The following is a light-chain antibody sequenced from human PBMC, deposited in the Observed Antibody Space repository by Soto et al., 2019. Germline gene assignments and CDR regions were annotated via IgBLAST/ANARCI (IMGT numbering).Light chain of an antibody. CDR2: AAS. V-gene: IGKV1-39*01. CDR3: QQSYTIPYT. CDR1: QSISTY. J-gene: IGKJ2*01. Sequence: DIQMTQSPSSLPASVGDRVTLTCRASQSISTYLNWYQQKPGKAPKLLIYAASSLQSGVPSRLSGSGSGTDVTLTIDSLQPEDFATYYCQQSYTIPYTFGQGTKLEIK.